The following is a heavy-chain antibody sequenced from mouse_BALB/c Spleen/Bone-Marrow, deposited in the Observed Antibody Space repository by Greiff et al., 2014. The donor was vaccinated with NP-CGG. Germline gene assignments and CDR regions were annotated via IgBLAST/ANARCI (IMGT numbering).Heavy chain of an antibody. V-gene: IGHV1-9*01. Sequence: VQLQQSGAELMKPGASVKISCKATGYTFSSYWIEWVKQRPGHGLEWIGEILPGSGSTNYNEKFKGKATFTADTSSNTAYMQFSSLTSEDSAVYYCARDWDPFAYWGQGTLVTVSA. J-gene: IGHJ3*01. CDR3: ARDWDPFAY. CDR1: GYTFSSYW. CDR2: ILPGSGST. D-gene: IGHD4-1*01.